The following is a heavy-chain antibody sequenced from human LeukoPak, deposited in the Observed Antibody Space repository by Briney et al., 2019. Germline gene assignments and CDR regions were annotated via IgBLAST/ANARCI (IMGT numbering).Heavy chain of an antibody. D-gene: IGHD6-13*01. Sequence: NPSETLSLTCTVSGAFISSSSYYWGWIRQPPGKGLEWIGSIYYSGSTYYNPPLKSRVTISVDTSKNQFSLKLSSVTAADTAVYSCARRSMAAGAFDIWGQGTMVTVSS. V-gene: IGHV4-39*01. CDR2: IYYSGST. CDR3: ARRSMAAGAFDI. J-gene: IGHJ3*02. CDR1: GAFISSSSYY.